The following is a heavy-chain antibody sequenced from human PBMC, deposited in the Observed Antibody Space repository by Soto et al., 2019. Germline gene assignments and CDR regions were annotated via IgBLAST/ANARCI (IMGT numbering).Heavy chain of an antibody. J-gene: IGHJ5*02. D-gene: IGHD1-1*01. V-gene: IGHV1-2*04. CDR3: ARVGMGTTGTRNWFDP. CDR2: INPNSGGT. Sequence: QVQLVQSGAEVKKPGASVKVSCKASGYTFTGYYMHWVRQAPGQGLEWMGWINPNSGGTNYAKKFQGWVTMPRDTSMSTAYTELSRLRSDDTAVYYCARVGMGTTGTRNWFDPWGQGTLLTVSS. CDR1: GYTFTGYY.